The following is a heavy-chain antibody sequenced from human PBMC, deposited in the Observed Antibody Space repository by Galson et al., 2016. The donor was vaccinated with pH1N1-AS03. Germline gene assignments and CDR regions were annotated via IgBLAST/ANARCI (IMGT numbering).Heavy chain of an antibody. Sequence: SLRLSCAASGFTFSSYTLKWVRQSPGKGLEWVSFIGTSSTYIYYADSVKGRFTISRDNMKKSLYLQLNSLRAEDTGIYYCARDRGWNYGGLDLWGQGTLVTVSS. V-gene: IGHV3-21*01. J-gene: IGHJ5*02. CDR2: IGTSSTYI. CDR3: ARDRGWNYGGLDL. CDR1: GFTFSSYT. D-gene: IGHD1-7*01.